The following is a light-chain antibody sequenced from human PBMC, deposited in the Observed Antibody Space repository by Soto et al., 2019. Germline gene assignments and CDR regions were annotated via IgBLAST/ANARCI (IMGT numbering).Light chain of an antibody. V-gene: IGKV3-15*01. Sequence: EIVMTQSPATLSVSPGERATLSCRASQSVSSNLAWYQQKPGPAPRLLIYGASTRATGIPARFSGGGSGTGFTLTISSLQSEDFAVYYCQQYNNWPPWTFGQGTKVEIK. CDR1: QSVSSN. CDR3: QQYNNWPPWT. J-gene: IGKJ1*01. CDR2: GAS.